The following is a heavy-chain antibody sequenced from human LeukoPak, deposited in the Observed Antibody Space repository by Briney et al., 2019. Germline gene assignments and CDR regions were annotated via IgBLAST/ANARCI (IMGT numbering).Heavy chain of an antibody. CDR1: GFTFTNAW. CDR3: TTDPPGDTTCSVYDY. J-gene: IGHJ4*02. Sequence: GGSLRLSCAASGFTFTNAWMSWVRQAPGKGLEWLGRIKSKTDGWTTDYAAPVEGRFTFSRDDSKNTLYLQMNGLKTEDTAVYYCTTDPPGDTTCSVYDYWGQGTLVTVSS. V-gene: IGHV3-15*01. CDR2: IKSKTDGWTT. D-gene: IGHD2-2*01.